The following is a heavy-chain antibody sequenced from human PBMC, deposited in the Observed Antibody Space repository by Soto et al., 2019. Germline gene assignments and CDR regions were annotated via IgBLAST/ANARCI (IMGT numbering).Heavy chain of an antibody. Sequence: GGSLRLSCAASGFTFSSYGMHWVRQAPGKGLEWVSAISDNGGNKYYADSVKGRFTISRDNSKNTLYLQMNSLRAEDTAVYYCAKRPVGFYYFDYWGQGTLVTVSS. D-gene: IGHD5-12*01. V-gene: IGHV3-30*18. CDR1: GFTFSSYG. CDR3: AKRPVGFYYFDY. CDR2: ISDNGGNK. J-gene: IGHJ4*02.